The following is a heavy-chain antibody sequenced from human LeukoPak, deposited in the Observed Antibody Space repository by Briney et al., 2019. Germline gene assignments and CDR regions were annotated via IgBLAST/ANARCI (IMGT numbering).Heavy chain of an antibody. CDR2: IYTSGST. Sequence: SETLSLTCTVSGGSISSYYWSWIRQPAGKGLEWIGRIYTSGSTNYNPSLKSRVTMSVDTSKNQFSLKLSSVTAADTAVYYCARDFHGSGSDAFDIWGQGTMATVSS. CDR1: GGSISSYY. V-gene: IGHV4-4*07. CDR3: ARDFHGSGSDAFDI. J-gene: IGHJ3*02. D-gene: IGHD3-10*01.